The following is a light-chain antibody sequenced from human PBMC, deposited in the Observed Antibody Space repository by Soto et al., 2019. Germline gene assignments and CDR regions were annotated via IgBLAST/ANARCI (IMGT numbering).Light chain of an antibody. CDR3: QQYNSYPA. V-gene: IGKV1-5*03. Sequence: DIQMTQSPPTLSESVGERVTITCRASQGISSWLAGYQQKPGKAPKLLIYKASSLESGVPSRFSGSGSGTEFTLTISSLQPDDFATYYCQQYNSYPAFGQGTKVEIK. J-gene: IGKJ1*01. CDR1: QGISSW. CDR2: KAS.